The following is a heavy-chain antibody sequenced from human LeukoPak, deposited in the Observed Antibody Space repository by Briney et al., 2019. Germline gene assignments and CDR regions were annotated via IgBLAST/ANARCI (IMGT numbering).Heavy chain of an antibody. CDR2: INPNSGGT. D-gene: IGHD4-17*01. J-gene: IGHJ4*02. CDR3: TRMYDYGDLIPFDY. Sequence: GASVKVSCKASGYTFTGYHLHWVRQAPGQGLEWMGYINPNSGGTNYAQKFQGRVTMTRDTSISTAYVELSRLRSDDTAVYYCTRMYDYGDLIPFDYWGQGTLSPSPQ. CDR1: GYTFTGYH. V-gene: IGHV1-2*02.